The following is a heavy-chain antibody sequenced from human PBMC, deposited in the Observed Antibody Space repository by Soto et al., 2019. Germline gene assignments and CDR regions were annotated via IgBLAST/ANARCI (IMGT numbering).Heavy chain of an antibody. CDR2: ISTGGGTI. V-gene: IGHV3-48*01. J-gene: IGHJ4*02. Sequence: EVRLVESGGGLVQPGGSLRLSCAASGFTFFSYSMNWVRQAPGKGLEWVSYISTGGGTIYYADSVKGRFTISRANAKNSLYLQMNSLRAEDTAVYYCATGRGIYWGQGILVTVSS. CDR1: GFTFFSYS. D-gene: IGHD3-10*01. CDR3: ATGRGIY.